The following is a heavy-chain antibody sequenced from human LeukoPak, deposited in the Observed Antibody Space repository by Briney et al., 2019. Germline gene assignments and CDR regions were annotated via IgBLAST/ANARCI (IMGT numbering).Heavy chain of an antibody. D-gene: IGHD6-6*01. J-gene: IGHJ6*03. CDR3: AKWDGGSSSSPFQYYYYMDV. Sequence: GGSLRLSCAASGFTFDDYAMHWVRQAPGKGLEWVSGISWNSGSIGYADSVKGRFTISRDNAKNSLYLQMNSLRAEDTAVYYCAKWDGGSSSSPFQYYYYMDVWGKGTTVTVSS. CDR2: ISWNSGSI. V-gene: IGHV3-9*01. CDR1: GFTFDDYA.